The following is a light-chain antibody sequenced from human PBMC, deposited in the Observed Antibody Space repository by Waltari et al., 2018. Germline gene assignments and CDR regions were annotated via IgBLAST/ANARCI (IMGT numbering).Light chain of an antibody. CDR1: GRDIGASKY. J-gene: IGLJ1*01. Sequence: QSALTQPASVSGSPGQSIPIPCSGTGRDIGASKYVSWYQHHPGKAPKLMIYEVTYRPSGVSDRFSGSKSGNTASLTISGLQAEDEADYFCCTYTSSDTRVFGTGTKVTVL. V-gene: IGLV2-14*01. CDR3: CTYTSSDTRV. CDR2: EVT.